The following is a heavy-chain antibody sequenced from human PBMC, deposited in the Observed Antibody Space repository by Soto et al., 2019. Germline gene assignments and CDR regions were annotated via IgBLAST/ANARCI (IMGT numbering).Heavy chain of an antibody. Sequence: QVQLVQSGAEVKKPGSSVKVSCKASGGTFSSYTISWVRQAPGQGLEWMGRIIPILGIANYAQKFQGRVTITADKSTSTAYMELSRLRSEDTAVYYCASEGAVPAATGFDYWGQGTLVTVSS. V-gene: IGHV1-69*02. CDR3: ASEGAVPAATGFDY. CDR1: GGTFSSYT. CDR2: IIPILGIA. J-gene: IGHJ4*02. D-gene: IGHD2-2*01.